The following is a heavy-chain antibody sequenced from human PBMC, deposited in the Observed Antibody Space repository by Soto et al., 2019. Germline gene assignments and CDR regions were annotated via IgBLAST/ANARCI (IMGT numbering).Heavy chain of an antibody. V-gene: IGHV5-51*01. D-gene: IGHD3-10*01. CDR2: IYPGDSDT. Sequence: PGESLKISCKGSGYSFTSYWIGWVRQMPGKGLEWMGIIYPGDSDTRYSPSFQGQVTISADKSISTVYLQWSSLKASDTAMYYCARTISYGSGSYYVNWFDPWGQGTLVTVSS. CDR1: GYSFTSYW. J-gene: IGHJ5*02. CDR3: ARTISYGSGSYYVNWFDP.